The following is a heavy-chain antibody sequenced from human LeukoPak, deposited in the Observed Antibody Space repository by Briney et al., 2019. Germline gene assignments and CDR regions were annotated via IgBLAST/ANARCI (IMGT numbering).Heavy chain of an antibody. V-gene: IGHV3-23*01. CDR2: ISGSGGST. CDR3: AKGRIPAAGTKSPFDY. D-gene: IGHD6-13*01. CDR1: GFTFSSYA. Sequence: GGSLRLSCAASGFTFSSYAMSWVRQAPGKGLEWVSAISGSGGSTYYADSVKGRFTISRDNSKNTLYLQMNSLRAEDTAVYYCAKGRIPAAGTKSPFDYWGQGTLVTVSS. J-gene: IGHJ4*02.